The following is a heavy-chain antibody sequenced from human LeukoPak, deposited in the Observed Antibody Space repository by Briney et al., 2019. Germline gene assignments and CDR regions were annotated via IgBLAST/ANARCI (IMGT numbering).Heavy chain of an antibody. D-gene: IGHD3-22*01. Sequence: GASVKVSCKASGYTFTSYYMHWVRQAPGQGLEWMGIINPSGGSTSYAQKFQGRVTMTRDTSTSTVYMELSSLRSEDTAVYYCARDYYYDSSGYPRGFDYWGQGTLVTVSS. CDR1: GYTFTSYY. J-gene: IGHJ4*02. CDR3: ARDYYYDSSGYPRGFDY. V-gene: IGHV1-46*01. CDR2: INPSGGST.